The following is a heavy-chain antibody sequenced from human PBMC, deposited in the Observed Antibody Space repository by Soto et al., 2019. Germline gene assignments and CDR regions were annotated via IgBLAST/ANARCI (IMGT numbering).Heavy chain of an antibody. D-gene: IGHD4-17*01. CDR1: GFSLSTSGVG. CDR3: ARIYGDYGGDAFDI. Sequence: QITLKESGPTLVKPTQTLTLTCTFSGFSLSTSGVGVGWIRQPPGKALEWLALIYWDDDKRYSPSLKSRLTITKETSKNQVVLTMTNMDPVDTATYYCARIYGDYGGDAFDIWGQGTMVTVSS. V-gene: IGHV2-5*02. J-gene: IGHJ3*02. CDR2: IYWDDDK.